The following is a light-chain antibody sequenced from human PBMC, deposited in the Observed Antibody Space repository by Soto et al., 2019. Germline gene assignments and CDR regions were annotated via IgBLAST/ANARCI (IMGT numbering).Light chain of an antibody. CDR2: GVS. CDR3: HQYGISPPT. V-gene: IGKV3-20*01. J-gene: IGKJ1*01. CDR1: QSVSGSD. Sequence: EVVLTQSPGTLSLSPGERATLSCRASQSVSGSDLAWYQQKPGQAPRLLISGVSNRATGTPDRFSGSGSGTDFTLTISSLEPEDFAEFYCHQYGISPPTFGPGTKVEI.